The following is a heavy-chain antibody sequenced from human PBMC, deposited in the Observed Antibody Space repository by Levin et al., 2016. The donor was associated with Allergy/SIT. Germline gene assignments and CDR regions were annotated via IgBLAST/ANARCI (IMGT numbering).Heavy chain of an antibody. D-gene: IGHD3-10*01. J-gene: IGHJ6*02. V-gene: IGHV4-59*01. Sequence: GSLRLSCTVSGGSIGSYSWGWIRQTPDLGLEWIGHISYIGGTNYNPSLGSRVTISQDPSKSHFSLELRSVTAADTATYFCARETSFGLGSGTYGPLDVWGQGTTVIVSS. CDR1: GGSIGSYS. CDR3: ARETSFGLGSGTYGPLDV. CDR2: ISYIGGT.